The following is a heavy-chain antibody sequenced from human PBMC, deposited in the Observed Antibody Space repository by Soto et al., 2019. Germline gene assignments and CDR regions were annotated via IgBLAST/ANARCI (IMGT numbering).Heavy chain of an antibody. CDR1: GVTFSSYG. V-gene: IGHV3-33*01. CDR3: ATTGPY. Sequence: GGSLRLSCAASGVTFSSYGMHWVRQAPGKGLEWVAVIWFDGSNKFYADSVKGRFTISRDNSKNTVSLQTNSLRDEDSAAYYCATTGPYWGQGTLVTVSS. J-gene: IGHJ4*02. CDR2: IWFDGSNK.